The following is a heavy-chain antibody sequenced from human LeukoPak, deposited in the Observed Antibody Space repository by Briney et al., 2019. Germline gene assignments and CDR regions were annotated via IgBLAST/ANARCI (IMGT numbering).Heavy chain of an antibody. D-gene: IGHD1-1*01. V-gene: IGHV4-34*01. CDR3: ARDERTWEKAGTFRYYFDY. Sequence: SETLSLTCAVYGGSFSDYYWGWIRQPPGKGLEWIGSIYYSGSTYYNPSLKSRVTISVDTSKNQFSLKLSSVTAADTAVYYCARDERTWEKAGTFRYYFDYWGQGTLVTVSS. J-gene: IGHJ4*02. CDR1: GGSFSDYY. CDR2: IYYSGST.